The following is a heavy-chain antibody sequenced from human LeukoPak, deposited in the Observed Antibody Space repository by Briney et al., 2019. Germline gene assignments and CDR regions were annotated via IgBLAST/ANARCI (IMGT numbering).Heavy chain of an antibody. CDR3: ARESLAPYDSSGYYCGDNWFDP. CDR2: IIPIFGTA. D-gene: IGHD3-22*01. CDR1: GGTFSSYA. Sequence: GSSVKVSCKASGGTFSSYAISWVRQAPGQGLEWMGRIIPIFGTANYAQKFQGRVTITTDESTSTAYMELSSLRSEDTAVYYCARESLAPYDSSGYYCGDNWFDPWGQGTLVTVSS. V-gene: IGHV1-69*05. J-gene: IGHJ5*02.